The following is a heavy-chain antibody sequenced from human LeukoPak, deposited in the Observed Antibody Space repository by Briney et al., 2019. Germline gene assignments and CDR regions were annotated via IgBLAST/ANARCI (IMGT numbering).Heavy chain of an antibody. CDR3: ARHPFATPFDH. Sequence: SETLSLTCTASGGSISSYYWSWIRQPAGKGLEWIGRIYTSGSTNYNPSLKSRVTVSLDTFKSQVSLSLTSVTAADTAVYYCARHPFATPFDHWGRGTLVTVSS. J-gene: IGHJ4*02. CDR2: IYTSGST. CDR1: GGSISSYY. V-gene: IGHV4-4*07.